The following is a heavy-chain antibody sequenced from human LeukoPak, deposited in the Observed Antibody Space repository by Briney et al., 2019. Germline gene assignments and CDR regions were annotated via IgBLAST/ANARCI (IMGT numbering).Heavy chain of an antibody. CDR3: AREGIVVVTPAGADY. J-gene: IGHJ4*02. CDR2: IYYSGST. D-gene: IGHD3-22*01. V-gene: IGHV4-39*07. CDR1: GGSISSYY. Sequence: SETLSLTCTVSGGSISSYYWSWIRQPPGKGLEWIGSIYYSGSTYYNPSLKSRVTISVDTSKNQFSLKLSSVTAADTAVYYCAREGIVVVTPAGADYWGQGTLVTVSS.